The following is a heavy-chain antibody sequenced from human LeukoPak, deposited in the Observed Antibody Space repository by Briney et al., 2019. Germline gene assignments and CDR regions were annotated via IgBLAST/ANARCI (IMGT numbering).Heavy chain of an antibody. CDR1: GFTVSSTY. D-gene: IGHD3-10*01. CDR2: IYSGGRT. Sequence: GGSLRLSCAASGFTVSSTYMSWVRQAPGKGLEWVSVIYSGGRTYYADSVKGRFTISSHSSKNTLYLQMNSLRAEDTAVYYCARVNGGGFDHWGQGTLVTVSA. J-gene: IGHJ4*02. V-gene: IGHV3-53*04. CDR3: ARVNGGGFDH.